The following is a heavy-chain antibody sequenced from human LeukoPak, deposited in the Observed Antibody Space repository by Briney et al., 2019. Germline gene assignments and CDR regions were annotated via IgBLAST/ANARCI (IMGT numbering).Heavy chain of an antibody. D-gene: IGHD2-2*01. CDR1: GFTFSGYA. V-gene: IGHV3-7*01. Sequence: PGGSLRLSCATSGFTFSGYAMSWVRQAPGKGLEWVANIKQDGSEKYYVDSLKGRFTVSRDNAKNSLFLQMNSLRAEDTAVYYCARFSWASKVFNSWGQGTLVTVSS. J-gene: IGHJ4*02. CDR2: IKQDGSEK. CDR3: ARFSWASKVFNS.